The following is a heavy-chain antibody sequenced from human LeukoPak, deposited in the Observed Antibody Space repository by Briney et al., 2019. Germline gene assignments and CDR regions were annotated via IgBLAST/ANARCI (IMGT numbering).Heavy chain of an antibody. J-gene: IGHJ4*02. V-gene: IGHV3-7*01. Sequence: GGSLRLSCAASGFTFSSYWMSWVRQAPGKGLEWVANIKQDGSEKYYVDSVKGRFTISRDNAKNSLYLQMNSLRAEDTAVCYCARGGRSSGWRFDYWGQGTLVTVSS. CDR2: IKQDGSEK. D-gene: IGHD6-19*01. CDR3: ARGGRSSGWRFDY. CDR1: GFTFSSYW.